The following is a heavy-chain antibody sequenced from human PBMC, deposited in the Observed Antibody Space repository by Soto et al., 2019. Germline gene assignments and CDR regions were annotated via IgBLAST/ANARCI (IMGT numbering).Heavy chain of an antibody. CDR3: ARSNYGDFVFYFDY. D-gene: IGHD4-17*01. V-gene: IGHV3-21*01. CDR1: GFSFSRFS. CDR2: ISRSGGDI. J-gene: IGHJ4*02. Sequence: PGGSLRLSCAASGFSFSRFSMNWVRQAPGKGLEWVSSISRSGGDIYYADSVKGRFTISRDNAENSLHLQMNSLRAEDTAVYYCARSNYGDFVFYFDYWGQGILVTVSS.